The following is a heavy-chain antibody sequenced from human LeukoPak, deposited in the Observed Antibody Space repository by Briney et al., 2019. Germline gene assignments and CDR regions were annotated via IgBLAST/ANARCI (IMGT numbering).Heavy chain of an antibody. CDR2: IIPILGIA. V-gene: IGHV1-69*04. Sequence: GASVKVSCKASGGTFSSYAISWVRQAPGQGLEWMGRIIPILGIANYAQKFQGRVTITADKSTSTAYMELSSLRSEDTAVYYCARGPWQLAGGNLFSYFDYWGQGTLVTVSS. CDR3: ARGPWQLAGGNLFSYFDY. D-gene: IGHD6-6*01. J-gene: IGHJ4*02. CDR1: GGTFSSYA.